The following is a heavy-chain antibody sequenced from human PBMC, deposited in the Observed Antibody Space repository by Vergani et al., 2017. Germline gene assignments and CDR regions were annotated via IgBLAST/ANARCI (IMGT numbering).Heavy chain of an antibody. CDR2: IYYSGST. J-gene: IGHJ4*02. CDR3: ARDRRGYCSSTSCLNYFDY. V-gene: IGHV4-39*02. D-gene: IGHD2-2*01. Sequence: QLQLQESGPGLVKPSETLSLTCTVSGGSISSSSYYWGWIRQPPGKGLEWIGSIYYSGSTYYNPSLKSRVTISVDTSKNQFSLKLSSVTAADTAVYYCARDRRGYCSSTSCLNYFDYWGQGTLVTVSS. CDR1: GGSISSSSYY.